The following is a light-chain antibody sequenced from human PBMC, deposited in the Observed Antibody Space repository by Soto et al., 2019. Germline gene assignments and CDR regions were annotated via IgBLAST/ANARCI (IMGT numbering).Light chain of an antibody. CDR1: QSISSW. V-gene: IGKV1-5*03. CDR2: KAS. CDR3: QQYNTYQWT. Sequence: DIQKTQSPSTLSASVGDRVTITCRASQSISSWLAWYQQKPGKAPKVLIYKASGLESGVPSRFSGSGSGTEFTLTISSLQPDDFATYYCQQYNTYQWTFGQGTKVEIK. J-gene: IGKJ1*01.